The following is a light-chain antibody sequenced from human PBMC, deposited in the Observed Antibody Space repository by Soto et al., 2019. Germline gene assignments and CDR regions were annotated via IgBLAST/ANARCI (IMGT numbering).Light chain of an antibody. J-gene: IGLJ2*01. CDR3: QTWGTGIMV. CDR1: SGHSSNA. V-gene: IGLV4-69*01. CDR2: VYSDGSH. Sequence: QLVLTQSPSASASLGASVKLTCTLSSGHSSNAIAWHQQQPEKGPRYLMKVYSDGSHSKGDEIPDRFSGSSSGAERYLTISSLQSEDEADYYCQTWGTGIMVFGGGTQLTVL.